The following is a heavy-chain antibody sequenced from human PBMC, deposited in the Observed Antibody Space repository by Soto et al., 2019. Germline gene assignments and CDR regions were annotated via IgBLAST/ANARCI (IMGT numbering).Heavy chain of an antibody. CDR2: IYYSGST. Sequence: QLQLQESGPRLVKPSETLSLTCTVSGGSISSSSYYWGWIRQPPGKGLEWIGSIYYSGSTYYNPSLKSRVTISVDTSKNQFSLKLSSVTAADTAVYYCADAVNLGYCSGGSCYGAFDIWGQGTMVTVSS. J-gene: IGHJ3*02. CDR1: GGSISSSSYY. D-gene: IGHD2-15*01. CDR3: ADAVNLGYCSGGSCYGAFDI. V-gene: IGHV4-39*01.